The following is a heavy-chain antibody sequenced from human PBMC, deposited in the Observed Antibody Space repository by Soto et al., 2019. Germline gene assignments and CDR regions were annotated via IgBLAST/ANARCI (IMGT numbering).Heavy chain of an antibody. CDR3: ARGSVRPLYHYYYGMDV. CDR2: MNPNSGNT. Sequence: EASVKVSCKASGYTFTSYDINWVRQATGQGLEWMGWMNPNSGNTGYAQKFQGRVTMTRNTSISTAYMELSSLRSEDTAVYYCARGSVRPLYHYYYGMDVWGQGTTVTVSS. D-gene: IGHD6-25*01. V-gene: IGHV1-8*01. CDR1: GYTFTSYD. J-gene: IGHJ6*02.